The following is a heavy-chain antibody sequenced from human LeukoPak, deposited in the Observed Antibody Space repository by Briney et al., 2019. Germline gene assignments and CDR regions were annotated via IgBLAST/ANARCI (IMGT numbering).Heavy chain of an antibody. Sequence: PGGSLRLSCAASGFTFSSYSMNWVRQAPGKGLQWVSYISSSSSYIYYADSVKGRFTISRDNAKNSLYLQMNSLRAEDTAVYYCARASSWYGGGFQHWGQGTLVTVSS. D-gene: IGHD6-13*01. J-gene: IGHJ1*01. CDR2: ISSSSSYI. V-gene: IGHV3-21*01. CDR1: GFTFSSYS. CDR3: ARASSWYGGGFQH.